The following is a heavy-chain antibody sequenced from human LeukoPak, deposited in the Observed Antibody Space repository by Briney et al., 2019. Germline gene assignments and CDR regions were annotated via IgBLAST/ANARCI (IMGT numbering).Heavy chain of an antibody. D-gene: IGHD6-6*01. CDR2: INHGGST. V-gene: IGHV4-34*01. Sequence: SETLSLTCAVYGGSFSGYYWSWIRQPPGKGLEWIGEINHGGSTNYNPSLKSRVTISVDTSKNQFSLKLSSVTAADTAVYYCASHEYSSSSHDYWGQGTLVTVSS. J-gene: IGHJ4*02. CDR3: ASHEYSSSSHDY. CDR1: GGSFSGYY.